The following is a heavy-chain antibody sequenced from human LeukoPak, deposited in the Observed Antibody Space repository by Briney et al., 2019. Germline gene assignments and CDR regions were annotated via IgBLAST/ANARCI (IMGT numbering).Heavy chain of an antibody. D-gene: IGHD2-2*01. J-gene: IGHJ4*02. V-gene: IGHV3-30*02. CDR3: AKDPPATAGPYYFDY. Sequence: GGSLRLSCAASGFTFSNYGIHWVRQAPGKGLQWVTFIRYDGSNKYYADSVKGRFTISRDNSKNTLYLQMNSLRAEDTAVYYCAKDPPATAGPYYFDYWGQGTLVTVSS. CDR1: GFTFSNYG. CDR2: IRYDGSNK.